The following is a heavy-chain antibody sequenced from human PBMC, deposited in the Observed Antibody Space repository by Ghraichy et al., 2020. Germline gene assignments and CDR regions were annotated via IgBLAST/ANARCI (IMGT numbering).Heavy chain of an antibody. Sequence: GGSLRLSCAASGFIFSSYWMHWVRQAPGKGLVWVSRINSDGSTTTYADSVKGRFTISSDNAKNTLYLEMNSLRAEDTAVYFCARGRNWGIDSWGQGTLVTVSS. CDR3: ARGRNWGIDS. CDR2: INSDGSTT. D-gene: IGHD7-27*01. J-gene: IGHJ5*01. CDR1: GFIFSSYW. V-gene: IGHV3-74*01.